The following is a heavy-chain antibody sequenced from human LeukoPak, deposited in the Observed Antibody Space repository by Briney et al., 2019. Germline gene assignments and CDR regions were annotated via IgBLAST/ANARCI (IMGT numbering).Heavy chain of an antibody. V-gene: IGHV3-11*04. CDR2: ISSSGSTI. D-gene: IGHD2-8*01. CDR1: GFTFSDYY. J-gene: IGHJ4*02. CDR3: ARQKYQRGPDVSYFDY. Sequence: PGGSLRLSCAASGFTFSDYYMSWIRQAPGKGLEWVSYISSSGSTIYYADSVKGRFTISRDNAMNSLYLQMNSLRAEDTAVYYCARQKYQRGPDVSYFDYWGQGTLVTVSS.